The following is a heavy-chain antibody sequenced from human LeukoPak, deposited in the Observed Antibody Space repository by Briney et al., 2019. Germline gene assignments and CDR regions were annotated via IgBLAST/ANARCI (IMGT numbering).Heavy chain of an antibody. CDR2: IKRDGSEK. V-gene: IGHV3-7*01. CDR3: TRMQRGNSGDY. Sequence: GGSLRLSCAASGFTFSTYWMTWVRQAPGKGLEWVANIKRDGSEKYYVDSVKGRFTISRDNAKNSLYLQMNSLRVEDTAVYYCTRMQRGNSGDYWGQGTLVTVSS. D-gene: IGHD1-26*01. CDR1: GFTFSTYW. J-gene: IGHJ4*02.